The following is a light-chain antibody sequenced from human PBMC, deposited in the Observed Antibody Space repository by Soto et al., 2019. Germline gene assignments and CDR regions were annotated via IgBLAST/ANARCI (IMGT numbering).Light chain of an antibody. V-gene: IGLV2-14*03. Sequence: QSVLTQPASVSGSPGQSITISCTGTSSDVGGYNFVSWYQHHPGKAPKLIIYDVSNRPSGVSNRFSGSKSGNTASLTISGLQAEDEADYYCSSYTPSSTPFVFGTGPQLTVL. CDR1: SSDVGGYNF. CDR3: SSYTPSSTPFV. CDR2: DVS. J-gene: IGLJ1*01.